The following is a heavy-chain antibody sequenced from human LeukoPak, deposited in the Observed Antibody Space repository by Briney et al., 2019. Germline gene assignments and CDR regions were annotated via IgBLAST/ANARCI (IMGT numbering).Heavy chain of an antibody. Sequence: GGSLRLSCAVSGFTFSSYWMNWVRQAPGKGLEWLASIKQDGGEKYYVDSVKDRFTISRVNAKNSLYLQMSSLRAEDTAVYYCARDGTASGLYFDLWGQGTLVTVSS. CDR2: IKQDGGEK. CDR3: ARDGTASGLYFDL. J-gene: IGHJ4*01. D-gene: IGHD6-13*01. CDR1: GFTFSSYW. V-gene: IGHV3-7*01.